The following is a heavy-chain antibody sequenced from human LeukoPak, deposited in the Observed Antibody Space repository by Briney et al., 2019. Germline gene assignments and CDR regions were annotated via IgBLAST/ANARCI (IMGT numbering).Heavy chain of an antibody. V-gene: IGHV3-30*01. J-gene: IGHJ4*02. CDR3: ARDRAEGMTASLDY. D-gene: IGHD1-14*01. CDR2: ISYDGSNK. Sequence: GGSLRLSCAASGFTFNTYAMHWFRQAPGKGLEWVAVISYDGSNKYYADFVEGRFTISRDNSKNTLYLQMNSLRAEDTAVYYCARDRAEGMTASLDYWGQGTLVTVSS. CDR1: GFTFNTYA.